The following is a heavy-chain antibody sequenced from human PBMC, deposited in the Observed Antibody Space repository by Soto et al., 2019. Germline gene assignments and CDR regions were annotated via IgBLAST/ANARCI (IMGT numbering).Heavy chain of an antibody. CDR1: GFTFDDYA. D-gene: IGHD3-9*01. J-gene: IGHJ4*02. CDR3: AKDINYDIYYYFDY. V-gene: IGHV3-9*01. Sequence: SGGSLRLSCAASGFTFDDYAMHWVRQAPGKGLEWVAGISWNSGSIGYADSVKGRFTISRDNAKNSLYLQMNSLRAEDTALYYCAKDINYDIYYYFDYWGQGTLVTVSS. CDR2: ISWNSGSI.